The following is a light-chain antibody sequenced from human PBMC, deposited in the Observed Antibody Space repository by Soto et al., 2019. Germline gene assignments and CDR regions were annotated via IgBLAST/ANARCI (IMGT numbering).Light chain of an antibody. V-gene: IGLV2-23*01. Sequence: QSALTQPASVSGSPGQSITISCTGTSSDVGSYNLVSWYQQHPGKAPKLMIYDGSKRPSGVSNRFSVSKSGNTASQTISRLQAEDEAGYYCCAYAGSDTLLFGGGTKVTVL. CDR1: SSDVGSYNL. J-gene: IGLJ2*01. CDR2: DGS. CDR3: CAYAGSDTLL.